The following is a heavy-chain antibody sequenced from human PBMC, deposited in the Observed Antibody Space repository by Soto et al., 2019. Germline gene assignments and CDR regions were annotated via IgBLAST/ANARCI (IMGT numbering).Heavy chain of an antibody. J-gene: IGHJ4*02. CDR3: PRAHSSSWRIDC. CDR1: GYTFTSYD. V-gene: IGHV1-8*01. D-gene: IGHD6-13*01. Sequence: QVQLVQSGAEVKKPGASVKVSCKASGYTFTSYDINWVRQATGQGLEWMGWMNPNSGNTGYAQKFQGRVTMTRNTSIGTAYMELSTLRSEDTAVYYCPRAHSSSWRIDCWGQGPLVTVSS. CDR2: MNPNSGNT.